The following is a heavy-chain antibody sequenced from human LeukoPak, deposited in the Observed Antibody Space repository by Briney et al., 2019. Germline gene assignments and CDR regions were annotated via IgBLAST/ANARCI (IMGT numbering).Heavy chain of an antibody. V-gene: IGHV4-4*02. J-gene: IGHJ5*02. CDR2: IYYSGST. D-gene: IGHD1-26*01. CDR3: ARHKLVGATRWFDP. CDR1: SGSISTSNW. Sequence: SGTLSLTCAVSSGSISTSNWWSWVRQPPGKGLEWIGYIYYSGSTNYNPSLKSRVTISVDTSKNQFSLKLSSVTAADTAVYYCARHKLVGATRWFDPWGQGTLVTVSS.